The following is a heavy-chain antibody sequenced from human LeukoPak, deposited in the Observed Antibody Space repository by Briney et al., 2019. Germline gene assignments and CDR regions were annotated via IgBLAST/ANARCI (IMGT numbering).Heavy chain of an antibody. J-gene: IGHJ4*02. Sequence: GGSLRLSCAASGFTFSSYNMNWVRQAPGKGLEWVSSISSSSDYIYYADSVKGRFTISRDNAKSSMWLQMNSLRDEDTAVYYCARDQTPFYWGQGSLVTVSS. D-gene: IGHD2-15*01. CDR1: GFTFSSYN. CDR3: ARDQTPFY. CDR2: ISSSSDYI. V-gene: IGHV3-21*01.